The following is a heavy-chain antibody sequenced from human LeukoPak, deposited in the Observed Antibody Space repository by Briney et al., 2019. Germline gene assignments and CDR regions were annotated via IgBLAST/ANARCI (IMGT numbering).Heavy chain of an antibody. Sequence: ASVKVSCKVSGYTLTELSMHWVRQAPGKGLEWMGGFDPEDGETIYAQKFQGRVTMTEDTSTDTAYMELSSLRSEDTAVYYCATETYDSSGYYDPYLDYWGQGTLVTVSS. CDR2: FDPEDGET. D-gene: IGHD3-22*01. V-gene: IGHV1-24*01. CDR3: ATETYDSSGYYDPYLDY. CDR1: GYTLTELS. J-gene: IGHJ4*02.